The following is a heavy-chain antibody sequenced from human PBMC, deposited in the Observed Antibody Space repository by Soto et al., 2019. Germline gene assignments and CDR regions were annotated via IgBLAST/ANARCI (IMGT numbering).Heavy chain of an antibody. J-gene: IGHJ5*02. CDR1: GDRVSSNTAS. D-gene: IGHD5-12*01. CDR3: AKGDNLGPKTGYAFDP. CDR2: TYFRSKWYN. V-gene: IGHV6-1*01. Sequence: LSLTCAISGDRVSSNTASWNWIRQSPSRGLEWLGRTYFRSKWYNDYAVSVKSRIIINPDTSNNQFSLQLNSVTPEDTAVYFCAKGDNLGPKTGYAFDPWGQGIMVTVSS.